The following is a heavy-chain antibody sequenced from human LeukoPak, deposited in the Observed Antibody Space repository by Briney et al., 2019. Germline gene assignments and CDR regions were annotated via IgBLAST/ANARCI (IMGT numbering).Heavy chain of an antibody. J-gene: IGHJ5*02. Sequence: PSETLSLTCVVSGGSISSTSYYWGWIRQPPGKGLEWIGSIYYSGSTYYSPSLKSRVTISVDTSKNQFSLKLSSVTAADTAVYYCARLLRVGYCSTTTCNWFDPWGQGTLVTVSS. CDR2: IYYSGST. V-gene: IGHV4-39*07. D-gene: IGHD2-2*03. CDR1: GGSISSTSYY. CDR3: ARLLRVGYCSTTTCNWFDP.